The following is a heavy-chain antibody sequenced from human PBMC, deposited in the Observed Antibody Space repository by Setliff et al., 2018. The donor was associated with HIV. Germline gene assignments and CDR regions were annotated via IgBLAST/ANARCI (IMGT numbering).Heavy chain of an antibody. Sequence: PSETLSLTCTVSDGSFSSDYWTWIRQTPGKGLEWIGYIYYSGSTKYNPSLTSRVTISVDTSKNHFSLKLTSVTAADTAVYYCASAEMATSVAFDIWGQGTMVT. D-gene: IGHD5-12*01. J-gene: IGHJ3*02. CDR1: DGSFSSDY. CDR3: ASAEMATSVAFDI. V-gene: IGHV4-59*01. CDR2: IYYSGST.